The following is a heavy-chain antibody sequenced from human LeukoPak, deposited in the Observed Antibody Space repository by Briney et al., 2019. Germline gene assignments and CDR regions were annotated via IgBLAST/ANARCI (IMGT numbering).Heavy chain of an antibody. CDR2: INPNSGGA. J-gene: IGHJ4*02. CDR3: ASERLAGAGSGG. V-gene: IGHV1-2*06. CDR1: GYTFTGYY. D-gene: IGHD6-13*01. Sequence: ASVRVSCTASGYTFTGYYIHWVRQAPGQGLEWMGRINPNSGGANYAQKFQGTVTMTRDTSINTAYMELSRLKSDDTAVYYCASERLAGAGSGGWGQGTLVTVSS.